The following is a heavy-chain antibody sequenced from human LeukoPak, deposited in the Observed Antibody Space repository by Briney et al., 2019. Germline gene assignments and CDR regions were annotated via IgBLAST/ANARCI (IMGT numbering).Heavy chain of an antibody. J-gene: IGHJ3*02. CDR3: ASRGDYYDSSGYYREVSYAFDI. CDR2: INPSGGST. D-gene: IGHD3-22*01. Sequence: ASVKVSCKASGYTFTSYYMHWVRQAPGQGLEWMGIINPSGGSTSYAQKFQGRVTMTRDTSTSTVYMELSSLRSEDTAVYYCASRGDYYDSSGYYREVSYAFDIWGQGTMVTVSS. V-gene: IGHV1-46*01. CDR1: GYTFTSYY.